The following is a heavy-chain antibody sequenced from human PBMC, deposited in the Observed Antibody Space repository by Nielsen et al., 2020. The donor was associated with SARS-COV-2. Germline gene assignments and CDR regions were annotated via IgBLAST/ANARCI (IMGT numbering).Heavy chain of an antibody. V-gene: IGHV1-24*01. D-gene: IGHD6-19*01. Sequence: ASVKVSCKVSGYTLTELSMHWVRQAPGKGLEWMGGFDPEDGETIYAQKFQGRVTMTEDTSTDTAYMELSSLRSEDTAVYYFATDRSSGWPYYYYYGMDVWGQGTTVTVSS. CDR3: ATDRSSGWPYYYYYGMDV. CDR2: FDPEDGET. J-gene: IGHJ6*02. CDR1: GYTLTELS.